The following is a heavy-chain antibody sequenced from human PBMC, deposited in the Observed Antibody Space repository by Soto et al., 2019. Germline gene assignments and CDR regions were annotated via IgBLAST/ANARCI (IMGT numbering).Heavy chain of an antibody. Sequence: QVQLVESGGGVVQPGRSLRLSCAASGFTFSSYAMNWVRQAPGKGLEWVALISYDGSNKYYADSVKGRFTISRDSSKNTLYLQMNSLRDADTAFYYCARDWGGLGYWGQGTLVTVSS. J-gene: IGHJ4*02. CDR1: GFTFSSYA. CDR2: ISYDGSNK. CDR3: ARDWGGLGY. D-gene: IGHD3-10*01. V-gene: IGHV3-30-3*01.